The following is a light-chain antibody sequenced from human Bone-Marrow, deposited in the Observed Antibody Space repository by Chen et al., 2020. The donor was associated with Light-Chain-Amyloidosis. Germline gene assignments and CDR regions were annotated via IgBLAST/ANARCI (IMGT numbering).Light chain of an antibody. CDR1: DLPTKY. J-gene: IGLJ2*01. V-gene: IGLV3-25*03. CDR3: QAADSSGTYEVI. CDR2: RDT. Sequence: SYELTQPPSVSVSPGQTARITCSGDDLPTKYAYWYQQKPGQAPVLVIHRDTERPWGISERFAGSSAGTKATFTISGVQAEDEADYHCQAADSSGTYEVIFGGGTKLTVL.